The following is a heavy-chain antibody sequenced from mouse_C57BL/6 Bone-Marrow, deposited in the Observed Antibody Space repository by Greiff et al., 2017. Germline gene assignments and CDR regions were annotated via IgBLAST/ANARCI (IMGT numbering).Heavy chain of an antibody. Sequence: QVQLQQPGAELVKPGASVKLSCKASGYTFTSYWMHWVKQRPGQGLEWIGMIHPNSGSTNYNEKFKSKATLTVDKSSSTAYMQLSSLTSEDSAVYYCAGRAIVTTRYYAMDYWGQGTSVTVSS. CDR3: AGRAIVTTRYYAMDY. V-gene: IGHV1-64*01. CDR2: IHPNSGST. J-gene: IGHJ4*01. D-gene: IGHD2-5*01. CDR1: GYTFTSYW.